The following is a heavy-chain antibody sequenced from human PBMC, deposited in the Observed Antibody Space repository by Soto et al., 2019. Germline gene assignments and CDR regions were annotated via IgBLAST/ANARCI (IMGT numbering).Heavy chain of an antibody. CDR1: GFTFSGYV. CDR2: ISYDGSNK. CDR3: VRARGSGESRYYCNGLDV. Sequence: GGSLRLSCAASGFTFSGYVMHWVRQAPGKGLEWVAVISYDGSNKYYADSAKGRFTISRDNCKNTLYGQMDSLRTEDTALYYCVRARGSGESRYYCNGLDVWGQGTTVTVSS. J-gene: IGHJ6*02. D-gene: IGHD3-16*01. V-gene: IGHV3-30-3*01.